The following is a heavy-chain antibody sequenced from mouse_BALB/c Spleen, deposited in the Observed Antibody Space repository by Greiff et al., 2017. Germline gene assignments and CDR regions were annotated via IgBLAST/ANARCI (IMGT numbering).Heavy chain of an antibody. Sequence: VQLQQSGPQLVRPGASVKISCKASGYSFTSYWMHWVKQRPGQGLEWIGMIDPSDSETRLNQKFKDKATLTADKSSSTAYMQLSSLTSEDSAVYFCARRYDAWFAYWGQGTLVTVSA. D-gene: IGHD2-3*01. CDR3: ARRYDAWFAY. CDR2: IDPSDSET. CDR1: GYSFTSYW. V-gene: IGHV1S127*01. J-gene: IGHJ3*01.